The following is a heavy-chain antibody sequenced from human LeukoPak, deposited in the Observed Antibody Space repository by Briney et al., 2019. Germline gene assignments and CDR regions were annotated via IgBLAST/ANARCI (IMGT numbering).Heavy chain of an antibody. CDR3: ARGCSGGSCYSERFDY. D-gene: IGHD2-15*01. CDR2: ISAYNGNT. Sequence: GASVKVSCKASGYTLTSYGISWVRQAPGRGLEWMGWISAYNGNTNYAQKLQGRVTVTTDTSTSTAYMELRSLRSDDTAVYYCARGCSGGSCYSERFDYWGQGTLVTVSS. J-gene: IGHJ4*02. V-gene: IGHV1-18*01. CDR1: GYTLTSYG.